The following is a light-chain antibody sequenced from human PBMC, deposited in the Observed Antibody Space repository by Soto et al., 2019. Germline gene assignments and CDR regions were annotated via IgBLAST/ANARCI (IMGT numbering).Light chain of an antibody. Sequence: QSVLTQPASVSGSPGQSITISCTGTSSDVGSYNLVSWYQQHPGKAPKLMIYEGSKRPSGVSNRFSGSKSGNTASLTISGLQAEDEADYYCCSYVGSSTFEGVFGGGTQLTVL. CDR1: SSDVGSYNL. CDR3: CSYVGSSTFEGV. V-gene: IGLV2-23*03. J-gene: IGLJ3*02. CDR2: EGS.